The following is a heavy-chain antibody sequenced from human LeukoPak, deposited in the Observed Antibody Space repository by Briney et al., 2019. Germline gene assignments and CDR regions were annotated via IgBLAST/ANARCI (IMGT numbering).Heavy chain of an antibody. V-gene: IGHV1-69*01. J-gene: IGHJ5*02. D-gene: IGHD2-21*02. CDR3: AREERYCGGDCYS. CDR2: IIPIFGTA. Sequence: SVKVSCKASGGTFSSYTISWVRRAPGQGLEWMGGIIPIFGTANYAQKFQGRVTITADESTSTAYMELSSLRSEDTAVYYCAREERYCGGDCYSWGQGTLVTVSS. CDR1: GGTFSSYT.